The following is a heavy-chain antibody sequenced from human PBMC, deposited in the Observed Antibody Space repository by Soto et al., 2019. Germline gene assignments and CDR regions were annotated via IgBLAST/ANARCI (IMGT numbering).Heavy chain of an antibody. CDR2: IIPIFGTA. Sequence: ASVKVSCKASGGTFSSYAISWVRQAPGQGLEWMGGIIPIFGTANYAQKFQGRVTITADESTSTAYMELSSLRSEDTAVYYCARAGIWSGYYLGFNWFDPWGQGTLVTVSS. D-gene: IGHD3-3*01. V-gene: IGHV1-69*13. J-gene: IGHJ5*02. CDR3: ARAGIWSGYYLGFNWFDP. CDR1: GGTFSSYA.